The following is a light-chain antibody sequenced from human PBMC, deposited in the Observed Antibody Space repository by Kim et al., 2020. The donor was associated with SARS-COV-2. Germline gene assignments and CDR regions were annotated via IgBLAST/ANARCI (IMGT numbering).Light chain of an antibody. J-gene: IGLJ3*02. CDR1: SSDIGNYDY. CDR3: CSYTTTSTRV. V-gene: IGLV2-14*03. Sequence: GQSITISCTGTSSDIGNYDYVSWYQQHPGKAPKLMIYDVRNRPSGVSNRFSGSKSGNTASLTISGLQAEDEADYYCCSYTTTSTRVFGGGTQLTVL. CDR2: DVR.